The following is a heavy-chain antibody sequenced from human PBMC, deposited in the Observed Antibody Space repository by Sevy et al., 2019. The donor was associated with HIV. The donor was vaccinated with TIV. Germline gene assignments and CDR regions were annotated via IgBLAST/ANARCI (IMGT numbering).Heavy chain of an antibody. CDR3: AKWSELPSSPFDY. Sequence: GGSLRLSCAASGFTFSNYAMSWVRQAPGKGLEWVSAISGSGGSPYYADSVKGRFTISRDNSKNTLFLQMNSLRAEDTAVYFCAKWSELPSSPFDYWGQGTLVTVSS. CDR1: GFTFSNYA. J-gene: IGHJ4*02. D-gene: IGHD1-26*01. V-gene: IGHV3-23*01. CDR2: ISGSGGSP.